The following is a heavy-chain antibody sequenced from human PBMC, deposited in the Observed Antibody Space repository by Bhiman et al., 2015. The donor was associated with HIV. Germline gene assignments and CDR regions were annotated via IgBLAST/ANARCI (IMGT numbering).Heavy chain of an antibody. Sequence: EVQLVESGGGLIQPGGSLRLSCAASGFTVSSNYMSWVRQAPGKGLEWVSTIGSSSSYKYYADSVKGRFSISRDNAKNSLSLQMNSLRAEDTAVYYCAREGLDYWGQGTLVTVSS. CDR2: IGSSSSYK. CDR1: GFTVSSNY. J-gene: IGHJ4*02. V-gene: IGHV3-21*03. CDR3: AREGLDY.